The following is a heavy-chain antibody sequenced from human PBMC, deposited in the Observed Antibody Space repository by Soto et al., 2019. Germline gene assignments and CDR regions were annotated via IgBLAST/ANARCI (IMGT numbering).Heavy chain of an antibody. CDR1: GGSFSGYY. V-gene: IGHV4-34*01. Sequence: KTSETLSLTCAVYGGSFSGYYWSWIRQPPGKGLEWIGEINHSGSTNYNPSLKSRVTISVDTSKNQFSLKLSSVTAADTAVYYCARGPLVADFLGVWFDPWGQGTLVTVSS. J-gene: IGHJ5*02. CDR3: ARGPLVADFLGVWFDP. CDR2: INHSGST. D-gene: IGHD2-15*01.